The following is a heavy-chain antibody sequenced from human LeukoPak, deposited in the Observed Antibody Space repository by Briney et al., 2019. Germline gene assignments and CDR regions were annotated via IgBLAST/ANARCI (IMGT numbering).Heavy chain of an antibody. V-gene: IGHV3-66*02. Sequence: GGSLRLSCAASGFTVSSNYMIWVRQAPGKGLEWVSVIYSGGSTYYADSVKGRFTISRDNSKNTLYLQMNSLRAEDTAVYYCARDSLYSSSWYFDYWGQGTLVTVSS. D-gene: IGHD6-13*01. J-gene: IGHJ4*02. CDR3: ARDSLYSSSWYFDY. CDR1: GFTVSSNY. CDR2: IYSGGST.